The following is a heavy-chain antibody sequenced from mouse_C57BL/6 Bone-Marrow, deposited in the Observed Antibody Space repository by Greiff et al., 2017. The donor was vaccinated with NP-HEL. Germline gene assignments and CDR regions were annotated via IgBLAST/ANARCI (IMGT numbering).Heavy chain of an antibody. Sequence: VKLMESGPGILQSSQTLSLTCSFSGFSLSTSGMGVSWIRQPSGQGLEWLAHIYWDDDKRYNPSLKSRLTISKDTSRNQVFLKITSVDTADTATYYCARRAPPIYYGNYAWYFDVWGTGTTVTVAS. J-gene: IGHJ1*03. D-gene: IGHD2-1*01. V-gene: IGHV8-12*01. CDR1: GFSLSTSGMG. CDR2: IYWDDDK. CDR3: ARRAPPIYYGNYAWYFDV.